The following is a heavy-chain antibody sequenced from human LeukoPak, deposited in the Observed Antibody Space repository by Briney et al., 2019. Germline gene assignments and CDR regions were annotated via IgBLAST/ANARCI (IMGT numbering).Heavy chain of an antibody. Sequence: PGGSLRLSCAASGFTLSSYAMSWVRQAPGKGLEWVSAISGSGGSTYYADSVKGRFTISRDNSKNTLYLQMNSLRAEDTAVYYCAKKGAVEMGTIDYWGQGTLVTVSS. V-gene: IGHV3-23*01. D-gene: IGHD5-24*01. CDR2: ISGSGGST. CDR3: AKKGAVEMGTIDY. J-gene: IGHJ4*02. CDR1: GFTLSSYA.